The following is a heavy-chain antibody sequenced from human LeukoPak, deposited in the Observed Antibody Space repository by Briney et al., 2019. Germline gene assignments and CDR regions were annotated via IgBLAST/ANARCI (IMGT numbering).Heavy chain of an antibody. CDR1: GGSISSYH. Sequence: SETLSLTCTVSGGSISSYHWTWIRQPPGKGLEWIGHNSDSGSTNYNPSLKSRVTISVDMSKNQFSLRLRSVTAADTAVYYCARWMGHFDFWGQGTLVTVSS. V-gene: IGHV4-59*08. CDR2: NSDSGST. D-gene: IGHD2-2*03. CDR3: ARWMGHFDF. J-gene: IGHJ4*02.